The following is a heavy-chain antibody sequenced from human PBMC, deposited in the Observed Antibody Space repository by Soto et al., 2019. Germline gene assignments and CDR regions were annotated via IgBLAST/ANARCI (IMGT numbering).Heavy chain of an antibody. CDR2: ISYDGYDK. J-gene: IGHJ5*02. V-gene: IGHV3-30*04. CDR3: ALAPNRLGGLWFDP. CDR1: GFIFSNYA. Sequence: GGSLRLSCAASGFIFSNYAIHWVRQAPGKGLEWVALISYDGYDKYYTDSVKGRFTISRDNSKNTLYLQMNSLRPEDTAVYYCALAPNRLGGLWFDPRGKGTLVTV. D-gene: IGHD3-16*01.